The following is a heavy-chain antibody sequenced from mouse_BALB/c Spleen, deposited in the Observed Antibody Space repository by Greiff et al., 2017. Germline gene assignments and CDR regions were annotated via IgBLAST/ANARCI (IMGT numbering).Heavy chain of an antibody. CDR3: TRERGTARAKAY. CDR2: IYPGNSDT. J-gene: IGHJ3*01. D-gene: IGHD3-2*01. Sequence: VQLKQSGTVLARPGASVKMSCKASGYTFTSYWMHWVKQRPGQGLEWIGAIYPGNSDTSYNQKFKGKAKLTAVTSTSTAYMELSSLTNEDSAVYYCTRERGTARAKAYWGQGTLVTVSA. V-gene: IGHV1-5*01. CDR1: GYTFTSYW.